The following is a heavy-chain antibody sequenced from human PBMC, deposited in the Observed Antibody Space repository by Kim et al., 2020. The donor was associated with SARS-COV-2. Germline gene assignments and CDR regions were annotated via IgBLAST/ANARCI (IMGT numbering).Heavy chain of an antibody. Sequence: GGSLRLSCAASGFTFSSYEMNWVRQAPGKGLEWVSYISSSGSTIYYADSVKGRFTISRDNAKNSLYLQMNSLRAEDTAVYYCASSLGKLLWFGELLLGYWGQGTLVTVSS. CDR2: ISSSGSTI. V-gene: IGHV3-48*03. CDR1: GFTFSSYE. CDR3: ASSLGKLLWFGELLLGY. J-gene: IGHJ4*02. D-gene: IGHD3-10*01.